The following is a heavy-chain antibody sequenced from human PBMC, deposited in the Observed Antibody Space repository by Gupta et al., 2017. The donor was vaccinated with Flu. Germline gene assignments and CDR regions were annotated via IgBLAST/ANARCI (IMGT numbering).Heavy chain of an antibody. D-gene: IGHD3-16*02. Sequence: HVRLEDSGPGLVRPSETLSLTCSVSGGSVSTGTFCWCLLRQRPGTALVWIGDIYFSGSVRFSPSLRSRATISRDPSENQFSVSLTGVTAADTAVYYCARGPRTPQSRRYYYYMDVWGKGTTVTVSS. CDR3: ARGPRTPQSRRYYYYMDV. J-gene: IGHJ6*03. V-gene: IGHV4-31*03. CDR1: GGSVSTGTFC. CDR2: IYFSGSV.